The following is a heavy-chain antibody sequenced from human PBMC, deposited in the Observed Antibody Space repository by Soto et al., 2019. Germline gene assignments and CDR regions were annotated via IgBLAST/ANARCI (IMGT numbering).Heavy chain of an antibody. CDR2: ITSNGGNT. Sequence: GGSLRLSCAASGFTFSSYAMHWVLQAPGKGLEYVSAITSNGGNTDYASSVKGRFTISRDNSKNTLYLQMGSLRAEAMAVYYCARRIPFGYGMDVWGQGTTVTVSS. CDR1: GFTFSSYA. CDR3: ARRIPFGYGMDV. D-gene: IGHD2-21*01. V-gene: IGHV3-64*01. J-gene: IGHJ6*02.